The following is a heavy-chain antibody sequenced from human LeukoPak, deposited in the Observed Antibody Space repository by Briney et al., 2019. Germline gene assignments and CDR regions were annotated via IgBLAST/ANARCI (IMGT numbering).Heavy chain of an antibody. CDR1: GFPFSPYG. J-gene: IGHJ1*01. CDR3: ATMFCGPTTSEY. D-gene: IGHD2-21*01. CDR2: ISGSGGNT. Sequence: GGSLSLSCTASGFPFSPYGKNWGRQAPGKGLEWVSTISGSGGNTYYADSVKGRFTITRDNSKDTLYLLMNSLRAEDTAIYYCATMFCGPTTSEY. V-gene: IGHV3-23*01.